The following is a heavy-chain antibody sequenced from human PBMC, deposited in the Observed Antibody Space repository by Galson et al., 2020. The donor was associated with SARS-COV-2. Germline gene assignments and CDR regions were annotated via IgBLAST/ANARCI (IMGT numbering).Heavy chain of an antibody. V-gene: IGHV4-31*03. CDR3: ARAVRGVIIKGFDWFDP. D-gene: IGHD3-10*01. J-gene: IGHJ5*02. CDR1: GGSISSGGYY. Sequence: SETLSLTCTVSGGSISSGGYYWSWIRQHPGKGLEWIGYIYYSRSTYYNPSLKSRVTISVDTSKNQFSLKLSSVTAADTAVYYCARAVRGVIIKGFDWFDPWGQGTLVTVSS. CDR2: IYYSRST.